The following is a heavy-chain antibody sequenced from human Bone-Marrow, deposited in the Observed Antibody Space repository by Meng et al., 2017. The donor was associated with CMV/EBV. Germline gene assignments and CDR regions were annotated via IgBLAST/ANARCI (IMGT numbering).Heavy chain of an antibody. CDR1: GFTFSSYS. CDR2: ISSNSSYI. Sequence: GESLKISCAASGFTFSSYSMNWVRQAPGKGLEWVSSISSNSSYIYYADSVKGRFTISRDNAKNSLYLQMNSLRAEDTAVYYCARAALYGDYSGFDYWGQGTLVTVSS. D-gene: IGHD4-17*01. CDR3: ARAALYGDYSGFDY. J-gene: IGHJ4*02. V-gene: IGHV3-21*01.